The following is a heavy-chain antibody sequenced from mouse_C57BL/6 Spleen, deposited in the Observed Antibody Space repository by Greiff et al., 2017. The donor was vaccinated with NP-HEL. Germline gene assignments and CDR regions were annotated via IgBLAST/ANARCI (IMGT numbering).Heavy chain of an antibody. Sequence: VKLVESGPGLVAPSQSLSITCTVSGFSLTSYAISWVRQPPGKGLEWLGIIGTGGGTNYNSALKSRLSISKDNSKSQVFLKMSSLKTDDTAMYYCARKRYGSPHWDIDVWGTGTTVTVSS. CDR2: IGTGGGT. J-gene: IGHJ1*03. CDR1: GFSLTSYA. V-gene: IGHV2-9-1*01. CDR3: ARKRYGSPHWDIDV. D-gene: IGHD1-1*01.